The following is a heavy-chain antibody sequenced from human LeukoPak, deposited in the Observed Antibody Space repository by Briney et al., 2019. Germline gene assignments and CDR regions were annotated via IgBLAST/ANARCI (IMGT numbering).Heavy chain of an antibody. J-gene: IGHJ2*01. V-gene: IGHV4-4*07. Sequence: SETLSLXCTVSGGSISSYYWSWIRQPAGKGLEWIGRIYTSGSTNYNPSLKSRVTMSVDTSKNQFSLKLSSVTAADTAVYYCARDVHIAVAGEWYFDLWGRGTLVTVSS. D-gene: IGHD6-19*01. CDR1: GGSISSYY. CDR3: ARDVHIAVAGEWYFDL. CDR2: IYTSGST.